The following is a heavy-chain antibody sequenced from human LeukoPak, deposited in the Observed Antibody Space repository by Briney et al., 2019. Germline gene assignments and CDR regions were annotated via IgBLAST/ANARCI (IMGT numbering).Heavy chain of an antibody. D-gene: IGHD5-18*01. J-gene: IGHJ4*02. CDR3: ARGTAMAGDY. CDR1: GGTLSSYA. CDR2: IIPIFGTA. Sequence: GASVKVSCKASGGTLSSYAISWVRQAPGQGLEWMGGIIPIFGTANYAQKFQGRVTITTDESTSTAYMELSSLRSEDTAAYYCARGTAMAGDYWGQGTLVTVSS. V-gene: IGHV1-69*05.